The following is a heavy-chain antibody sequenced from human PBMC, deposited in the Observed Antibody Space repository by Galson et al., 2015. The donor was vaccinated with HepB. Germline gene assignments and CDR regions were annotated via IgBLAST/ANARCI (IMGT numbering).Heavy chain of an antibody. D-gene: IGHD6-13*01. J-gene: IGHJ6*02. CDR3: ARDRGSSWYSDV. V-gene: IGHV4-4*07. CDR2: IYSSGST. CDR1: GGSMNDYF. Sequence: ETLSLTCSVSGGSMNDYFWNWIRQPAGKGLEWIGRIYSSGSTTYNPSLKSRVTMSVDTSQNQFSLKLTSVTAADTAVYYCARDRGSSWYSDVWGQRTTVTVSS.